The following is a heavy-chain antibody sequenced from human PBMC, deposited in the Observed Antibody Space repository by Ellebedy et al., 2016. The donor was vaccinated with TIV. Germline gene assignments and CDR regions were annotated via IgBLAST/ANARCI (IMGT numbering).Heavy chain of an antibody. CDR2: INSDGSTT. Sequence: PGGSLRLSCAVSGFTFSSHWMHWVRQAPGKGLVWVSHINSDGSTTRYADSVKGRFTISRDNATNTLYLQMNSMRAEDMAGYYCARGQVEDVVRGVSIDYWGQGTLVTVSS. CDR3: ARGQVEDVVRGVSIDY. J-gene: IGHJ4*02. CDR1: GFTFSSHW. D-gene: IGHD3-10*01. V-gene: IGHV3-74*01.